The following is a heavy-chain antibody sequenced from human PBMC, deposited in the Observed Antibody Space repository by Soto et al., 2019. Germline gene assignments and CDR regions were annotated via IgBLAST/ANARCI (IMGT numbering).Heavy chain of an antibody. J-gene: IGHJ3*01. V-gene: IGHV4-61*01. CDR1: GGSVSGDKNY. D-gene: IGHD3-16*01. CDR3: ATSPRFAFDF. Sequence: QVQLQESGPGLVKPSETLSLTCSVSGGSVSGDKNYWSWIRQSPGKGLEWIGFISYSGATIYNPSRRSRLTISVDRSKTQFSLRLSSVTASDTALYYCATSPRFAFDFWGQGTTVSVSS. CDR2: ISYSGAT.